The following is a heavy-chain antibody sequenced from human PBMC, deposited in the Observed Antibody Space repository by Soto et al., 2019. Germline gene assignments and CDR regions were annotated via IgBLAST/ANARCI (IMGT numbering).Heavy chain of an antibody. V-gene: IGHV3-23*01. CDR3: AIKIRLNMLRGQKWFDL. Sequence: GGSLRLSCAASGFTFSSYAMSWVRQAPGKGLEWVSAISGSGGSTYYADSVKGRFTISRDNSKNTLYLQMNSLRAADTAVYYCAIKIRLNMLRGQKWFDLWGQGPLVTRSS. CDR2: ISGSGGST. J-gene: IGHJ5*02. D-gene: IGHD3-10*01. CDR1: GFTFSSYA.